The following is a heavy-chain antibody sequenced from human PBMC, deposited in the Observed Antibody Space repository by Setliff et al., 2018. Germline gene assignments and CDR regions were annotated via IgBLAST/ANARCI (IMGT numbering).Heavy chain of an antibody. V-gene: IGHV4-39*01. D-gene: IGHD2-15*01. Sequence: PSETLSLTCSVSGDSISSSSYYWGWIRQPPGKGLEWIGSINYSGITYYSPSLKSRVIVSVDTSKNQFSLKLSSVTAADTAVYYCDRLPGYCNGGNCYGYYTFDIWGQGTMVTVSS. CDR2: INYSGIT. J-gene: IGHJ3*02. CDR1: GDSISSSSYY. CDR3: DRLPGYCNGGNCYGYYTFDI.